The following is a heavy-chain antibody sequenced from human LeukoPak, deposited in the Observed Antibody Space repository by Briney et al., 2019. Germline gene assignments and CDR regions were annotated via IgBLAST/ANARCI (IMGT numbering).Heavy chain of an antibody. D-gene: IGHD6-13*01. Sequence: GGSLRLSCAASGFTFTSYWMSWVRQAPRKGLEWVANIKQDGSEKYYVDSVKGRFTISRDNAKNSLYLQMNSLRAEDTAIYYCARGGYSRDYWGQGTLVTVSS. J-gene: IGHJ4*02. V-gene: IGHV3-7*03. CDR1: GFTFTSYW. CDR3: ARGGYSRDY. CDR2: IKQDGSEK.